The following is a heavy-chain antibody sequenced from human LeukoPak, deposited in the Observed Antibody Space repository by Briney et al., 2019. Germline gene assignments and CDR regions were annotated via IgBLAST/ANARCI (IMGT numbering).Heavy chain of an antibody. D-gene: IGHD6-19*01. J-gene: IGHJ4*02. V-gene: IGHV3-74*01. CDR1: GFTFSSYW. CDR2: INSDGSST. Sequence: GGSLRLSCAASGFTFSSYWMHWVRQAPGKGLVWVSRINSDGSSTSYADSVKGRFTTSRDNAKNTLYLQMNSLRAEDTAVYYCATTLAAVAGFDYWGQGTLVTVSS. CDR3: ATTLAAVAGFDY.